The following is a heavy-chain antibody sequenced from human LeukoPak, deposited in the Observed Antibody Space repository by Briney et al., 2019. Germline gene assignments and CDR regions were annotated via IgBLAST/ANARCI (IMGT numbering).Heavy chain of an antibody. D-gene: IGHD3-9*01. Sequence: GGSLRLSCAASGFTVSSNYMSWVRQAPGEGLEWVSVIYSGGSTYYADSVKGRFTISRDNSKNTLYLQMNSLRAEDTAVYYCARDRYFDWFGYWGQGTLVTVSS. V-gene: IGHV3-53*01. CDR3: ARDRYFDWFGY. CDR1: GFTVSSNY. CDR2: IYSGGST. J-gene: IGHJ4*02.